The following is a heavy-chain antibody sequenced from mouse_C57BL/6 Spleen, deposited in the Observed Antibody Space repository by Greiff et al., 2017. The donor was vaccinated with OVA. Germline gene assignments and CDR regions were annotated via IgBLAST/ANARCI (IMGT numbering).Heavy chain of an antibody. CDR1: GYAFTNYL. CDR3: AGEGGYSNYGGAMDY. J-gene: IGHJ4*01. CDR2: INPGSGGT. D-gene: IGHD2-5*01. Sequence: QVQLQQSGAELVRPGTSVKVSCKASGYAFTNYLIEWVKQRPGQGLEWIGVINPGSGGTNYNEKFKGKATLTADKSSSTAYMQLSSLTSEDSAVYFCAGEGGYSNYGGAMDYWGQGTSVTVSS. V-gene: IGHV1-54*01.